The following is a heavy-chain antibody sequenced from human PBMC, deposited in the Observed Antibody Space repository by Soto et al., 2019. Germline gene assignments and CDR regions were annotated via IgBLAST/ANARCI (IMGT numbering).Heavy chain of an antibody. D-gene: IGHD6-6*01. J-gene: IGHJ4*02. V-gene: IGHV1-69*13. Sequence: SVKVSCKASGGTFSNFVISWVRQAPGQGLEWMGGNIPIFGTANYAQKFQGRVTIIADESTGTTYMELRSLRSDDTAVYYCARDRYSSSSPILSKFDYWGQGTLVTVSS. CDR2: NIPIFGTA. CDR1: GGTFSNFV. CDR3: ARDRYSSSSPILSKFDY.